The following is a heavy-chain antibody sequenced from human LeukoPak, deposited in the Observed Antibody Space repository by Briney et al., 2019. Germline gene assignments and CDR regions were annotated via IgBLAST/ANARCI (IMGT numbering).Heavy chain of an antibody. V-gene: IGHV3-33*06. CDR1: GFTLSSYG. CDR3: AKDEYSSGWYPMDY. D-gene: IGHD6-19*01. J-gene: IGHJ4*02. CDR2: IWYDGSNK. Sequence: GGSLRLSCAASGFTLSSYGMHWVRQAPGKGLEWVAVIWYDGSNKYYADSVKGRFTISRDNSKNTLYLQMNSLRAEDTAVYYCAKDEYSSGWYPMDYWGQGTLVTASS.